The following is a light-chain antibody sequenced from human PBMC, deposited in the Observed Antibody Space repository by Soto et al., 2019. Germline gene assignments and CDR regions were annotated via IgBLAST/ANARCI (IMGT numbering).Light chain of an antibody. CDR2: EVN. CDR1: TSDVGSYDL. Sequence: QSALTQPASVSGSPGQSITISCTGTTSDVGSYDLVSWYQQHPGKAPKLIIYEVNQRPSGVSLRFSGSKSGNTASLTISGLQADDEADYHCCSYASGGTYVVFGGGTKLTVL. CDR3: CSYASGGTYVV. J-gene: IGLJ2*01. V-gene: IGLV2-23*02.